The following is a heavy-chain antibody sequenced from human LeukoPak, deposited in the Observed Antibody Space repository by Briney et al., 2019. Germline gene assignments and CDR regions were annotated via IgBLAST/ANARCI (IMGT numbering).Heavy chain of an antibody. D-gene: IGHD6-13*01. Sequence: GGSLRLSCAASGFTFSDYAMHWVRQAPGQGLEWMGIINPSGGSTSYAQKFQGRVTMTRDTSTSTVYMELSSLRSEDTAVYYCARCRSESWYGGYYFDYWGQGTLVTVSS. CDR1: GFTFSDYA. CDR3: ARCRSESWYGGYYFDY. V-gene: IGHV1-46*01. J-gene: IGHJ4*02. CDR2: INPSGGST.